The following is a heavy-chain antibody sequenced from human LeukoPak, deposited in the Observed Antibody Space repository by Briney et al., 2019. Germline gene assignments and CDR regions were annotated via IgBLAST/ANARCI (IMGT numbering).Heavy chain of an antibody. V-gene: IGHV3-74*01. J-gene: IGHJ3*02. CDR2: MSSDGSDT. D-gene: IGHD1-20*01. Sequence: GSLRLSCAASGFNFRSSWMYWGRQVPGKGLVWVARMSSDGSDTAHADSVKGRFTISRDNAKNTLYLQMNSLRAEDTAVYFCVMYTWGDVPDIWGQGTMVTVSS. CDR1: GFNFRSSW. CDR3: VMYTWGDVPDI.